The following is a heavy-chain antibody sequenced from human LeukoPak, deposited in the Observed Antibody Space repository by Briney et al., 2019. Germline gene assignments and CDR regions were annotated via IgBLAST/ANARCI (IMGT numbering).Heavy chain of an antibody. CDR2: IWYEGSNK. D-gene: IGHD2-8*01. V-gene: IGHV3-30*02. Sequence: GGSLRLSCAASGFTFCIYGIHWVRQAPGEGVEWVTFIWYEGSNKYYADSVRGQFTISRDNSKNTLYLQMNSLRAEDTAVYYCAKAGFFRRWVLSTFYYNYMDVSGKATTVTASS. J-gene: IGHJ6*03. CDR3: AKAGFFRRWVLSTFYYNYMDV. CDR1: GFTFCIYG.